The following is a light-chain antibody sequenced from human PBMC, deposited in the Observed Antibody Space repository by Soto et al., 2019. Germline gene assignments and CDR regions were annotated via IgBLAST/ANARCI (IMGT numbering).Light chain of an antibody. V-gene: IGKV3-20*01. Sequence: EIVLTQSPGTLSLSPGERATLSCRASQSVSSSYLAWYQQKPGQAPRLLIYGASNRATGIPARFSGSGSGTDFTLTISHLEPEDFAVYDCQQNSQWPPWTFGQGTKADIK. CDR1: QSVSSSY. CDR2: GAS. CDR3: QQNSQWPPWT. J-gene: IGKJ1*01.